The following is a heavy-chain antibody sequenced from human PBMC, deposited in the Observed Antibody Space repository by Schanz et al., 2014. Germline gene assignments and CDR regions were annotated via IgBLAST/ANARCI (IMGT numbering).Heavy chain of an antibody. CDR3: TRRGVYDTSFSFDP. D-gene: IGHD3-9*01. V-gene: IGHV1-8*01. CDR2: MNPDSGNT. Sequence: QVQVIQSGPEVKKPGASVKVSCKASGYTFISYDINWVRQATGQGLEWMGWMNPDSGNTGYPQKFQGRVPLPRNTSISTAYMELTSLRSEDTAVYYCTRRGVYDTSFSFDPWGQGTLVTVSS. CDR1: GYTFISYD. J-gene: IGHJ5*02.